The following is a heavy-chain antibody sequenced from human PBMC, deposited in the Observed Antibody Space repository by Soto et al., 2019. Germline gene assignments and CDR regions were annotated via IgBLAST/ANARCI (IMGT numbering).Heavy chain of an antibody. CDR1: GLTFNRYW. Sequence: GGSLRLSCAASGLTFNRYWMHWVRHAPGKGLVWVSHINTDGSNTNYADSVKGRFTISRDNAKSTLFLQMNSLRDEDTAVYYCAREFCSGGNCYTYYFDPWGQGIPVTAPQ. D-gene: IGHD2-15*01. CDR2: INTDGSNT. V-gene: IGHV3-74*01. J-gene: IGHJ5*02. CDR3: AREFCSGGNCYTYYFDP.